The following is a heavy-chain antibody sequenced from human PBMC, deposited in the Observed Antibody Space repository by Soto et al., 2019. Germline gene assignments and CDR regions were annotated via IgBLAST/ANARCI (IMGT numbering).Heavy chain of an antibody. D-gene: IGHD4-17*01. Sequence: PGGSLRLSCAASGFTFRNYNMNWVRQAPGKGLEWVSYISSSSSTIYYADSVKGRFTISRDNAKNSLYLQMNSLRAEDTAVYYCARVMERGTVTTRYYYYGMDVWGQGTTVTVSS. CDR1: GFTFRNYN. V-gene: IGHV3-48*01. CDR3: ARVMERGTVTTRYYYYGMDV. CDR2: ISSSSSTI. J-gene: IGHJ6*02.